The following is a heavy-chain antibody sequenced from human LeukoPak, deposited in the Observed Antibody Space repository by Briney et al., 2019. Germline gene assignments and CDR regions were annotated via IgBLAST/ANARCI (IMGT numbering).Heavy chain of an antibody. CDR1: GYTVTELS. Sequence: ASVKVSCKVSGYTVTELSMHWVRQAPGQGLEWMGIINPSGGSTSHAQKFQGRVTMTRDMSTSTVYMELSSLRSEDTAVYYCARGIGDYSTGNWFDPWGQGTLVTVSS. CDR3: ARGIGDYSTGNWFDP. CDR2: INPSGGST. D-gene: IGHD4-17*01. J-gene: IGHJ5*02. V-gene: IGHV1-46*01.